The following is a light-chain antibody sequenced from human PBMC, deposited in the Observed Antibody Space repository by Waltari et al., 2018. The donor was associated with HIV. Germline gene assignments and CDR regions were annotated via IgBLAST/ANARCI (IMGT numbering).Light chain of an antibody. CDR3: SSYGGNSNVI. CDR2: EVL. V-gene: IGLV2-8*01. CDR1: SSDIGAYDY. Sequence: QSALTQPPSASGSPGQSVTIPCTGTSSDIGAYDYVSWYQHQPGEAPKLLIYEVLNRPSGVPHRFSGSKSGNTASLTVSGLQAEDEADYYCSSYGGNSNVIFGGGTKLTVL. J-gene: IGLJ2*01.